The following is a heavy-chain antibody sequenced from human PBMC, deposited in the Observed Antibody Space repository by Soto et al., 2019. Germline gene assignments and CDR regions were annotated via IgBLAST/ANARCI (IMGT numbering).Heavy chain of an antibody. CDR3: ARGVTDY. D-gene: IGHD4-4*01. CDR2: INHSGST. J-gene: IGHJ4*02. V-gene: IGHV4-34*01. Sequence: SETLSLTCAVYGGSFSGYYWSWIRQPPGKGLEWIGEINHSGSTNYNPSLKSRVTISVDTSKNQFSLKLSSVTAADTAVYYCARGVTDYWGQGTLVTVSS. CDR1: GGSFSGYY.